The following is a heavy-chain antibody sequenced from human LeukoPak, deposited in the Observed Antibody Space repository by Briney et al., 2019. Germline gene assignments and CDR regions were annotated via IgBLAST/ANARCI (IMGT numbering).Heavy chain of an antibody. V-gene: IGHV3-7*01. CDR1: GFTFSSYW. CDR3: ARGGDYGDYSDY. Sequence: GGSLRLSCAASGFTFSSYWMSWVRQAPGKGLERVANIKQDGCEKYYVDSVKGRFTISRDNAKNSLYLQMNSLRAEDTAVYYCARGGDYGDYSDYWGQGTLVTVSS. CDR2: IKQDGCEK. D-gene: IGHD4-17*01. J-gene: IGHJ4*02.